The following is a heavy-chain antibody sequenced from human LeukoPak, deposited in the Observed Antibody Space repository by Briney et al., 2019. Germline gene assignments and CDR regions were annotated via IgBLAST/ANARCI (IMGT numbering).Heavy chain of an antibody. CDR3: ARDPYSSGRNYFDY. J-gene: IGHJ4*02. CDR2: ISYDGSNK. D-gene: IGHD6-19*01. Sequence: GGSLRLSCAASGFTFSSYAMHWVRQAPGKGLEWVAVISYDGSNKYYADSVKGRFTISRDNSKNTLYLQMNSLRAEDTAVYYCARDPYSSGRNYFDYWGQGTLVTVSS. CDR1: GFTFSSYA. V-gene: IGHV3-30-3*01.